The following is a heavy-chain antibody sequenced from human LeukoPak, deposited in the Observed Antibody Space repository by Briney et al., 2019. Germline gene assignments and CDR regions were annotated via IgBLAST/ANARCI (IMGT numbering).Heavy chain of an antibody. Sequence: GGSLRLSCAASGFSFSSYEMNWVRQAPGKGLEWVSYISSSGNYIYYADSVRGRSTISRDSARNSLYLQLNSLRAEDTAVYYCARGVVAVPGARDFYYMDVWGKGTTVTVSS. V-gene: IGHV3-48*03. D-gene: IGHD2-2*01. CDR1: GFSFSSYE. J-gene: IGHJ6*03. CDR3: ARGVVAVPGARDFYYMDV. CDR2: ISSSGNYI.